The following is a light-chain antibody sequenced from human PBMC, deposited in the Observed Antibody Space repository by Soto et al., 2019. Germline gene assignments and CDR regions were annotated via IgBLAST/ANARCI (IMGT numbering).Light chain of an antibody. CDR3: QQYGYSPPWT. CDR2: GAS. J-gene: IGKJ1*01. V-gene: IGKV3-20*01. CDR1: QSVSSN. Sequence: IVMTQSPGTLSLSPGERATLSCRASQSVSSNLAWYQQKPGQAPRLLIYGASTRATGIPARFSGSGSGTDFTLTISSLEPEDSAVYYCQQYGYSPPWTFGQGTKVDIK.